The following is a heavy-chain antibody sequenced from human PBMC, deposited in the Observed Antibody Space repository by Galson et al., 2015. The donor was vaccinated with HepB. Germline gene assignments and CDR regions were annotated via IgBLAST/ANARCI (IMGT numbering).Heavy chain of an antibody. CDR1: GFTFSSYG. CDR3: AKLVTMVRGGVDY. V-gene: IGHV3-30*18. CDR2: ISYDGSNK. Sequence: SLRLSCAASGFTFSSYGMHRVRQAPGKGLEWVAVISYDGSNKYYADSVKGRFTISRDNSKNTLYLQMNSLRAEDTAVYYCAKLVTMVRGGVDYWGQGTLVTVSS. J-gene: IGHJ4*02. D-gene: IGHD3-10*01.